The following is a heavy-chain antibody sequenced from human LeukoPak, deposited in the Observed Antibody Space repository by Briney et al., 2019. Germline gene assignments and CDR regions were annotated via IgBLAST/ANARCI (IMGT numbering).Heavy chain of an antibody. D-gene: IGHD1-14*01. Sequence: ASVKVSCKASGYTFTSYYMHWVRQAPGQGLEWMGIINPSGGSTSYAQKFQGRVTMTRDTSTSTVYMELSSLRSEDTAVYYCARDTTPGVGPKRGSHWFEPWGQGTLVTVSS. CDR1: GYTFTSYY. J-gene: IGHJ5*02. V-gene: IGHV1-46*01. CDR3: ARDTTPGVGPKRGSHWFEP. CDR2: INPSGGST.